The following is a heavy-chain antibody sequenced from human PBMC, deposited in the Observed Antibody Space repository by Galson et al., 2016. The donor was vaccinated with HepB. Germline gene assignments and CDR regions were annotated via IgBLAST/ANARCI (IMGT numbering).Heavy chain of an antibody. CDR2: ITPDSKYI. V-gene: IGHV3-21*01. CDR3: ARDRDSAWYSFDL. Sequence: SLRLSCAASGFNFNTFNMNWVRQVPGKGLQWVSSITPDSKYIYYADSMKGRFTISRDNTKNSLYLQMNTLRAEDTAVYFCARDRDSAWYSFDLWGQGALVTVSS. D-gene: IGHD6-19*01. J-gene: IGHJ4*02. CDR1: GFNFNTFN.